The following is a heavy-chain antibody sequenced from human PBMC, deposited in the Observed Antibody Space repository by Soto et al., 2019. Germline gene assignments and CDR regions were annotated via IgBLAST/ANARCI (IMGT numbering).Heavy chain of an antibody. D-gene: IGHD3-22*01. CDR2: TRNKANSYTT. J-gene: IGHJ3*02. V-gene: IGHV3-72*01. CDR3: VGRYYDSSGYYPYGAFDI. CDR1: GFTFSDHY. Sequence: PGGSLRLSCAASGFTFSDHYMDWVRQAPGKGLEWVGRTRNKANSYTTEYAASVKGRFTISRDDSKNSLYLQMNSLKTEDTAVYYCVGRYYDSSGYYPYGAFDIWGQGTMVTVSS.